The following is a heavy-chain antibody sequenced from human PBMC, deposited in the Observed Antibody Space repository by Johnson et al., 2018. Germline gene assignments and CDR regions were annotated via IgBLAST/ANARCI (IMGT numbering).Heavy chain of an antibody. D-gene: IGHD3-22*01. V-gene: IGHV3-23*04. CDR3: AKEVKYYYDSSGFGGDFQD. Sequence: EVQLVESGGGLVQPGGSLRLSCAASGFTFSSYAMSWVRQAPGKGLEWVSGISGSGGSTSYADSVKGRFTISRDNSKNTLYLQMTSLRAEDKAVYYCAKEVKYYYDSSGFGGDFQDGGQGTLVTVS. CDR2: ISGSGGST. J-gene: IGHJ1*01. CDR1: GFTFSSYA.